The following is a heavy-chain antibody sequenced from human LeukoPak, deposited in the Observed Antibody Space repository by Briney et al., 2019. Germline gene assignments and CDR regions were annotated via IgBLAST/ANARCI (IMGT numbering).Heavy chain of an antibody. J-gene: IGHJ6*02. D-gene: IGHD3-10*01. V-gene: IGHV3-33*01. CDR3: ASGYYGSGSSYYYYDMDV. CDR1: GFTFSSYG. CDR2: IWYDGTYK. Sequence: PGKSLRLSCAASGFTFSSYGMHWVRQAPGKGLEWVAVIWYDGTYKYYAESVKGRFTISRDNSKNTLYLQMNSLRAEDTAVYYCASGYYGSGSSYYYYDMDVWGQGTTVTVSS.